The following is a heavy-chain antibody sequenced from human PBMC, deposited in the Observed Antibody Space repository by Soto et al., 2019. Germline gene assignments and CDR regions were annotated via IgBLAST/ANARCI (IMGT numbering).Heavy chain of an antibody. J-gene: IGHJ5*02. Sequence: GGSLRLSCAASGFTFSNAWMSWVRQAPGKGLEWVGRIKSKTDGGTTDYAAPVKGRFTISRDDSKNTLYLQMNSLKTEDTAVYYCTTDSSPDVLRYFDWLNWFDPWGQGTLVTVSS. CDR3: TTDSSPDVLRYFDWLNWFDP. CDR1: GFTFSNAW. CDR2: IKSKTDGGTT. D-gene: IGHD3-9*01. V-gene: IGHV3-15*01.